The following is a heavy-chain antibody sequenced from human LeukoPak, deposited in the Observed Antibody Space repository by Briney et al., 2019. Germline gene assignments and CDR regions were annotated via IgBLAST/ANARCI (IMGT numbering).Heavy chain of an antibody. CDR2: IDPSDSFT. J-gene: IGHJ4*02. CDR1: GYSFSTYW. V-gene: IGHV5-10-1*01. CDR3: ARHRDYYDMSGHDY. D-gene: IGHD3-22*01. Sequence: GESLKISCKGSGYSFSTYWISWVRQMPGKGLEWMGRIDPSDSFTNHSPSFQGHVTISADKSISTAYLQWSSLKASDTAIYYCARHRDYYDMSGHDYWGQGVLVTVSS.